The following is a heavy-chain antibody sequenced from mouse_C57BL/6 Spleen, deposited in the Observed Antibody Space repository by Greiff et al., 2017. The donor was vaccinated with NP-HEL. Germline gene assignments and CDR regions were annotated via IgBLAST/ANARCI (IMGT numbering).Heavy chain of an antibody. CDR3: ERYYYGSSYYFDY. CDR2: INPYNGGT. V-gene: IGHV1-19*01. J-gene: IGHJ2*01. CDR1: GYTFTDYY. D-gene: IGHD1-1*01. Sequence: EVQLQQSGPELVKPGASVKMSCKASGYTFTDYYMNWVKQSHGKSLEWIGVINPYNGGTSYNQKFKGKATLTVDKSSSTAYMELNSLTSEDSAVYYCERYYYGSSYYFDYWGQGTTLTVSS.